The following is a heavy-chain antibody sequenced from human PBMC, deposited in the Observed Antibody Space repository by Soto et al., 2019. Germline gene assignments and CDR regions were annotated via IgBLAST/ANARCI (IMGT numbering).Heavy chain of an antibody. CDR1: GYTFISYY. V-gene: IGHV1-46*03. CDR3: ARDYGDYVGGPSTTTDYMDV. J-gene: IGHJ6*03. D-gene: IGHD4-17*01. CDR2: INPSGGST. Sequence: GASVKVSCKASGYTFISYYMHWVRQAPGQGLEWMGIINPSGGSTSYAQKFQGRVTMTRDTSTSTVYMELSSLRSEDTAVYYCARDYGDYVGGPSTTTDYMDVWGKGTTVTVSS.